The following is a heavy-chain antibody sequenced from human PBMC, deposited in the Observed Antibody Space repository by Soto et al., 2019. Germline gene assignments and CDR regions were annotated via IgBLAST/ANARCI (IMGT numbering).Heavy chain of an antibody. J-gene: IGHJ2*01. Sequence: SPSFQGHVTISADKSISTAYLQWSSLKASDTAMYYCARQQELLNRGYFDLWGRGTLVTVSS. CDR3: ARQQELLNRGYFDL. D-gene: IGHD3-10*01. V-gene: IGHV5-10-1*01.